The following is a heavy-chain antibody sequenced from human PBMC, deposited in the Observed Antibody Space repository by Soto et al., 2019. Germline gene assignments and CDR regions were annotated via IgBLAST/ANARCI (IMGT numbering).Heavy chain of an antibody. V-gene: IGHV1-24*01. J-gene: IGHJ4*02. Sequence: ASVKLSCKLSGYPLTELSMHGVRQAPGKGLEWMGGIEPEDGETIYAQKLQGRVTMTDDISTSTAYMEVRSLRSEDTAVYYCARLPPCNSDMCYSRPLDHWVQGTLVTGSS. CDR2: IEPEDGET. D-gene: IGHD2-15*01. CDR1: GYPLTELS. CDR3: ARLPPCNSDMCYSRPLDH.